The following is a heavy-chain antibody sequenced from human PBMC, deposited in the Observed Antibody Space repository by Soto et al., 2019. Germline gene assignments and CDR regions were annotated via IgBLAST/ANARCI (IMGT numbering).Heavy chain of an antibody. D-gene: IGHD3-10*01. J-gene: IGHJ6*02. CDR2: SRDKAQGYST. Sequence: PGGSLRLSCAASGFSLSDHYIDWVRQAPGKGLEWVGRSRDKAQGYSTEYAASVKGRFTTSRDDSKSIAYLQMNSLKTEDTAVYYCTRGGYGSGDSLYYYYGMDVWGQGTTVTVSS. V-gene: IGHV3-72*01. CDR3: TRGGYGSGDSLYYYYGMDV. CDR1: GFSLSDHY.